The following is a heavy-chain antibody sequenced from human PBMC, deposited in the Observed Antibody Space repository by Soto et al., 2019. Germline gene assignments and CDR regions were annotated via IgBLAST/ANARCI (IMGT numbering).Heavy chain of an antibody. CDR1: GFSLSTTGVG. Sequence: QITLKESGPTLVKPTQTLTLTCTFSGFSLSTTGVGVGWIRQPPGKALEWLALMYCADYKRYSPSLKSRLTITKDTSKSQVVLTMTNMDPVDTATYSCAHRQGSIVVNGDNWFDPWGQGTLVTVSS. CDR3: AHRQGSIVVNGDNWFDP. V-gene: IGHV2-5*02. CDR2: MYCADYK. J-gene: IGHJ5*02. D-gene: IGHD1-26*01.